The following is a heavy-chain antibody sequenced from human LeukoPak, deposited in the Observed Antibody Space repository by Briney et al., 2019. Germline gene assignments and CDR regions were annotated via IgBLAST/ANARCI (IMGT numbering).Heavy chain of an antibody. Sequence: ASVKVSCKASGYTFTSYDINWVRQATGQGLEWMGWMNPNSGNTGYAQKFQGRVTMTRNTSISTAYMELSSLRSEDTAVYYCARAGCSSTSCYQNWFDPWGQGTLVTVSS. J-gene: IGHJ5*02. V-gene: IGHV1-8*01. CDR1: GYTFTSYD. CDR2: MNPNSGNT. D-gene: IGHD2-2*01. CDR3: ARAGCSSTSCYQNWFDP.